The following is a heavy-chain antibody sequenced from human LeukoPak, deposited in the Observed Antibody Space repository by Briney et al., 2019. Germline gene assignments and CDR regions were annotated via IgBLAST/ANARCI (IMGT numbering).Heavy chain of an antibody. CDR3: ARWAPVWGSYRPYFDY. J-gene: IGHJ4*02. Sequence: PSETLSLTCTVSGGSISSSSYYWGWIRQPPGKGLEWIGRIYTSGSTNYNPSLKSRVTMSVDTSKNQFSLKLSSVTAADTAVYYCARWAPVWGSYRPYFDYWGQGTLVTVSS. CDR2: IYTSGST. D-gene: IGHD3-16*02. CDR1: GGSISSSSYY. V-gene: IGHV4-39*07.